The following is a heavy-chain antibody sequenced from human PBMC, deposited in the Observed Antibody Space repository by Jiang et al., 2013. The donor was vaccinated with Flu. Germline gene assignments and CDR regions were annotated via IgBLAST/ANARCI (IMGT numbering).Heavy chain of an antibody. Sequence: PGKGLEWVSYISSSGSTIYYADSVKGRFTISRDNAKNSLYLQMNSLRAEDTAVYYCARMELWLNYYYGMDVWGQGTTVTVSS. CDR2: ISSSGSTI. D-gene: IGHD5-18*01. V-gene: IGHV3-11*04. J-gene: IGHJ6*02. CDR3: ARMELWLNYYYGMDV.